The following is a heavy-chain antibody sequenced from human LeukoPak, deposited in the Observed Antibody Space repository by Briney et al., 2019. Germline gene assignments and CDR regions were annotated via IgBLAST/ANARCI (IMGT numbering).Heavy chain of an antibody. CDR1: GGTFSSYA. J-gene: IGHJ3*02. V-gene: IGHV1-69*05. CDR3: ARSGTVTDEDAFYI. D-gene: IGHD4-17*01. CDR2: IIPIFGTA. Sequence: ASVKVSCKASGGTFSSYAISWLRQAPGQGLEWMGRIIPIFGTANYAQKFQGRVTITTDESTSTAYMELSSLRSEDTAVYYCARSGTVTDEDAFYIWGQGTMVTVSS.